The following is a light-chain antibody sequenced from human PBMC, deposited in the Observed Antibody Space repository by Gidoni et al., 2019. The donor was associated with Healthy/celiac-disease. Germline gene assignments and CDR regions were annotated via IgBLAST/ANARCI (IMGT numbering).Light chain of an antibody. CDR1: SSNIGAGYD. V-gene: IGLV1-40*01. J-gene: IGLJ2*01. Sequence: SVPTQPLSVSGAPGQSVTISCTGSSSNIGAGYDVHWYQQLPGTAPKLLIYGNSNRPSGVPDRFSGSKSGTSASLAITGLQAEDEADYYCQSYDSSLSGSVFGGGTKLTVL. CDR2: GNS. CDR3: QSYDSSLSGSV.